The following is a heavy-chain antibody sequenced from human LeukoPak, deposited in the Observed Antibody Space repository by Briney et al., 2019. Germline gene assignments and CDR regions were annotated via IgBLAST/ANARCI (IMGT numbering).Heavy chain of an antibody. D-gene: IGHD6-13*01. CDR3: ARSSGIAAAGGDY. J-gene: IGHJ4*02. V-gene: IGHV3-33*01. CDR1: GFTFSSYG. Sequence: GRSLRLSCAASGFTFSSYGMHWVRQAPGKGLEWVAVIWYDGSNKYYADSVKGRFTISRDNSKNTLYLQMNSLRAEDTAVYYCARSSGIAAAGGDYWGQGTLVTVSS. CDR2: IWYDGSNK.